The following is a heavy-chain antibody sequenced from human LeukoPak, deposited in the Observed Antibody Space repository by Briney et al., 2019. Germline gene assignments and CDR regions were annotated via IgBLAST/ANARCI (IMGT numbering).Heavy chain of an antibody. Sequence: ASVTVSYTSSVYTFTDYYMHWVRQAPGKGVGWMVWINPNSVGTNYPQKFQRRVTMPRDTSISTAYMDLSRLRSDDTAVYYCASSLLTRNWFDPWGQGTLVTVSS. J-gene: IGHJ5*02. CDR3: ASSLLTRNWFDP. D-gene: IGHD1-26*01. CDR2: INPNSVGT. CDR1: VYTFTDYY. V-gene: IGHV1-2*02.